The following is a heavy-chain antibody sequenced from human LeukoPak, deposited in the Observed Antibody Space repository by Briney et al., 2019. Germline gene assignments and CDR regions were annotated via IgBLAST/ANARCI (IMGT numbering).Heavy chain of an antibody. D-gene: IGHD2-2*01. Sequence: GGSLRLSCADSGFTFSSHWMSWVRQAPGKGLEWVANIKQDGSEIYYLDSVKGRFTISRDNAKNSLYLQMNSLRAEDTAVYYCARDLGAMAFDYWGQGTLVTVSS. CDR1: GFTFSSHW. CDR3: ARDLGAMAFDY. CDR2: IKQDGSEI. V-gene: IGHV3-7*01. J-gene: IGHJ4*02.